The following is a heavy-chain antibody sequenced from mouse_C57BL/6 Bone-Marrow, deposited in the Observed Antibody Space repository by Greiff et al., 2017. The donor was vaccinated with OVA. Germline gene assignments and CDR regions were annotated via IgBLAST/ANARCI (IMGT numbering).Heavy chain of an antibody. CDR3: ARHHYGYAMAY. CDR1: GFTFSSYG. D-gene: IGHD1-1*01. J-gene: IGHJ4*01. Sequence: EVQGVASGGDLVKPGGSLKLSCAASGFTFSSYGMSWVRQTPDKRLEWVATISSGGSYTYYPDSVKGRFTISRDNAKNTLYLQMSSLKSEDTAIYYCARHHYGYAMAYWGQGTSVTVSS. V-gene: IGHV5-6*01. CDR2: ISSGGSYT.